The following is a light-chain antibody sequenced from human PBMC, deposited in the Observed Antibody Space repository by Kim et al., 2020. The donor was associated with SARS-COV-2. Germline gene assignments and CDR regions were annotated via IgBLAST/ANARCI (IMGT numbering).Light chain of an antibody. CDR1: QSVSPS. CDR2: TTS. V-gene: IGKV3-11*01. CDR3: QQGKSWPLT. Sequence: EIVLTQSPATLSLSPGERATLSCRASQSVSPSLAWYQQKPGQAPRLVIHTTSNRATGIPARFSGSGSGTDFSLTISSLEPEDFAVYYCQQGKSWPLTFGGGTKVDIK. J-gene: IGKJ4*01.